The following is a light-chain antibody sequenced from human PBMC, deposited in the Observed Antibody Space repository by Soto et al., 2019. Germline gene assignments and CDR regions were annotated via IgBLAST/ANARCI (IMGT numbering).Light chain of an antibody. CDR2: EAS. CDR3: QHYNSYSEA. CDR1: QTISSW. V-gene: IGKV1-5*03. J-gene: IGKJ1*01. Sequence: QMTQPHSTLSGSLRDRVTIMCGASQTISSWLAWYQQKPGKAPKLLIYEASTLKSGVPSRFSGSGSGTEFTLTISSLQPDDFATYYCQHYNSYSEAFGQGTKVDI.